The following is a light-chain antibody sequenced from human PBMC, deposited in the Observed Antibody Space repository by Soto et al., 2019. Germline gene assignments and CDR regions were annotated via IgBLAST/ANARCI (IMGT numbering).Light chain of an antibody. CDR2: EVS. CDR1: SSDVGGYSY. Sequence: QSALTQPASVSGSPGQSITISCTGTSSDVGGYSYVSWYQQHPGKTPKLMIYEVSNRPSGVSHRFSGSKSGNTASLTISGLQTGDEADYYCSSFSSITREVFGGGTQLTVL. V-gene: IGLV2-14*01. J-gene: IGLJ2*01. CDR3: SSFSSITREV.